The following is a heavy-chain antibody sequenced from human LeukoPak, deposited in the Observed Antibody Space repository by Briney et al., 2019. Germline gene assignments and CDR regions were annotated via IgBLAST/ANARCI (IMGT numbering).Heavy chain of an antibody. J-gene: IGHJ6*03. D-gene: IGHD3-9*01. CDR3: AKDAETYYDILTGYFGSYYYYYYMDV. CDR1: GFTFSNYW. CDR2: INSDGRST. Sequence: GGSLRLSCAASGFTFSNYWMHWVRQAPGKGLVWVSRINSDGRSTNYADSVKGRFTISRDNSKNTLYLQMNSLRAEDTAVYYCAKDAETYYDILTGYFGSYYYYYYMDVWGKGTTVTVSS. V-gene: IGHV3-74*01.